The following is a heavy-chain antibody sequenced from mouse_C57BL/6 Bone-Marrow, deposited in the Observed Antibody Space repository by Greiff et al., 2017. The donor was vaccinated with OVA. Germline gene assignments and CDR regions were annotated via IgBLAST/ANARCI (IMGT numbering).Heavy chain of an antibody. D-gene: IGHD1-1*01. CDR2: IDPKSGGT. Sequence: QVQLQQPGAELVKPGASVKLSCKASGYTFTSYWMHWVKQRPGRGLEWIGRIDPKSGGTKYNEKFKSKATLTVDKPSSTAYMQLSSLTSEDSAVYYCARPCYYDSMDYWGQGTSVTVSS. CDR1: GYTFTSYW. J-gene: IGHJ4*01. CDR3: ARPCYYDSMDY. V-gene: IGHV1-72*01.